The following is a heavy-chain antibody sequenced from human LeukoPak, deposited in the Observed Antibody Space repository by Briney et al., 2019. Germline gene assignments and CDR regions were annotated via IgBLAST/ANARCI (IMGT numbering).Heavy chain of an antibody. CDR2: ISYDGSNK. CDR3: ARGSLGYCDSTSCFTQFDY. Sequence: GGSLRLSCAASGFTFSSSAIHWVRQAPGQGLEWVAVISYDGSNKNYADSVKGRFTISRDNSKNTLYLQMNSLRAEDTAVYYCARGSLGYCDSTSCFTQFDYWGQGTLVTVSS. D-gene: IGHD2-2*02. V-gene: IGHV3-30*04. J-gene: IGHJ4*02. CDR1: GFTFSSSA.